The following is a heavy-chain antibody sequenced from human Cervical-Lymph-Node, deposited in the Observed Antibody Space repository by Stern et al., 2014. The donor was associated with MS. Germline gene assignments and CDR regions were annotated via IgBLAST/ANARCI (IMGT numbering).Heavy chain of an antibody. CDR3: ARDRHFFDY. Sequence: QVQLQQWGAGLLKPSETLSLTCAVYTGSFSGYYWSWIRQSPGKGLEWIGEINDSGSTKYNPSLESRVTISVDTSKNHVSLNLRSVTAADTAVYYCARDRHFFDYWGQGTPVTVSS. V-gene: IGHV4-34*01. D-gene: IGHD1-14*01. J-gene: IGHJ4*02. CDR1: TGSFSGYY. CDR2: INDSGST.